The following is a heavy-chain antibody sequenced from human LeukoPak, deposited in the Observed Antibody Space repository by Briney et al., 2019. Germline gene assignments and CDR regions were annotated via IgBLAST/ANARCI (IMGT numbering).Heavy chain of an antibody. Sequence: SETLTLTCAISDEPFSGYYWGWIRQPPGKGLELIGEINRNGNTDYNPSLKSRVSMSIDTSKNQFSLKLISVTAADTAVYYCARLVPERFFQLNPEGYYDYWGQGTLVTVSS. CDR3: ARLVPERFFQLNPEGYYDY. CDR2: INRNGNT. J-gene: IGHJ4*02. V-gene: IGHV4-34*01. CDR1: DEPFSGYY. D-gene: IGHD3-3*01.